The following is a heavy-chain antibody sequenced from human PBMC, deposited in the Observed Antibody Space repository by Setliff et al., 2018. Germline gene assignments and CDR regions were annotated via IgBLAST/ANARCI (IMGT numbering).Heavy chain of an antibody. CDR1: GGSISSGGYY. CDR2: IYYSGST. V-gene: IGHV4-31*03. CDR3: ARDPLTTTVRHAFDI. Sequence: SETLSLTCTVSGGSISSGGYYWSWIRQHPGKGLEWIGYIYYSGSTYYNPSLKSRVTISVDASKNQFSLKLSSVTAADTAVYYCARDPLTTTVRHAFDIWGQGIMVTVSS. J-gene: IGHJ3*02. D-gene: IGHD4-4*01.